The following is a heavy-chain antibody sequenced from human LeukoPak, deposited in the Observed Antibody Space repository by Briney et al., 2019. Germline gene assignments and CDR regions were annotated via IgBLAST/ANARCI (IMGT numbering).Heavy chain of an antibody. J-gene: IGHJ6*03. Sequence: SETLSLTCSVSGVAISSHSWSWVRQPPGEGLESIGYISNTGGTNYNPPLKSRVTISVDTSKNEVSLKLTSVTAADTAVYYCARGSDSYGYPYYYYYYMDVWGEGTAVTVSS. CDR2: ISNTGGT. V-gene: IGHV4-59*11. D-gene: IGHD5-18*01. CDR3: ARGSDSYGYPYYYYYYMDV. CDR1: GVAISSHS.